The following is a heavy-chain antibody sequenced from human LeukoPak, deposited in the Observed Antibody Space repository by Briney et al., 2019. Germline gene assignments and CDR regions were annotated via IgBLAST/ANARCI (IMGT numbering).Heavy chain of an antibody. V-gene: IGHV3-72*01. CDR3: TRVFYGDNFDY. J-gene: IGHJ4*02. CDR1: GLTLSDHY. Sequence: AGGSLRLSCEASGLTLSDHYMYWVRQAPGKGLEWVGRTRNKAKSYTTEYAASVKGRFSISRDDSKNSLYLQMNSLKTEDTAVYYCTRVFYGDNFDYWGQGTLVTVSS. CDR2: TRNKAKSYTT. D-gene: IGHD4-17*01.